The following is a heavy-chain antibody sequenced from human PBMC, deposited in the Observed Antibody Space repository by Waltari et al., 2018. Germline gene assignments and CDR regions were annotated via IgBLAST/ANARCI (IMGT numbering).Heavy chain of an antibody. V-gene: IGHV3-74*01. CDR2: SCRDGRHT. J-gene: IGHJ3*02. D-gene: IGHD3-22*01. Sequence: EVQLVDSGGGLVQPGGSLILSCVASGFTFSNYGMHWVRQAAGTGLGWVSRSCRDGRHTDYADSVKGRFIISRDNAKNTLYLQMNSLRAEDTAVYYCAHLLVISTFDTSDMWGRGTMVTVSS. CDR1: GFTFSNYG. CDR3: AHLLVISTFDTSDM.